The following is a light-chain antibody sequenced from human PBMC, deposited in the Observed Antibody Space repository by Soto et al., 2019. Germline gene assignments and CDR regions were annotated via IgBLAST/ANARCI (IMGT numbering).Light chain of an antibody. Sequence: QSALTQPASVSGSPGQSITISCTGTSRDIGNYNYVSWYQHHPGKAPKLIIYEVTDRPSGVSNRFSASKSGNTASLTISGLQAEDEDDYYCSSYTTTTTVIFGGGTKVTVL. J-gene: IGLJ2*01. CDR2: EVT. CDR1: SRDIGNYNY. V-gene: IGLV2-14*01. CDR3: SSYTTTTTVI.